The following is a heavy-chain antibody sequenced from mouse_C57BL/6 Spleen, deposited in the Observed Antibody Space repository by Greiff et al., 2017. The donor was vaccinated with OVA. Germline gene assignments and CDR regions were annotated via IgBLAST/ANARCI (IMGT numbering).Heavy chain of an antibody. CDR1: GYSITSGYD. V-gene: IGHV3-1*01. CDR3: ARDGAGTGYFDV. Sequence: EVKLVESGPGMVKPSQSLSLTCTVTGYSITSGYDWHWIRHFPGNKLEWMGYISYSGSTNYNPSLKSRISITHDTSKNHFFLKLNSVTTEDTATYYCARDGAGTGYFDVWGTGTTVTVSS. D-gene: IGHD3-3*01. J-gene: IGHJ1*03. CDR2: ISYSGST.